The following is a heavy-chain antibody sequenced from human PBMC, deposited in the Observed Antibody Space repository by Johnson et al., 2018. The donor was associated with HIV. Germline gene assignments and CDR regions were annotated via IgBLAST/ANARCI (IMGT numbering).Heavy chain of an antibody. J-gene: IGHJ3*02. CDR2: ISGSGGST. CDR3: AREGYGDAFDI. Sequence: VQLVESGGGVVQPGRSLRLSCAASGFTFSSYAMHWVRQAPGKGLEWVSAISGSGGSTYYADSVKGRFTISRDNSKNTLYLQMNSLRAEDTALYYGAREGYGDAFDIWGQGTMVTVSS. CDR1: GFTFSSYA. V-gene: IGHV3-23*04. D-gene: IGHD2-15*01.